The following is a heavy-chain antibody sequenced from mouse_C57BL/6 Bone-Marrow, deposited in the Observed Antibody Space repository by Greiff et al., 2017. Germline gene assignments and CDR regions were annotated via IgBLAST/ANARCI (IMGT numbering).Heavy chain of an antibody. V-gene: IGHV1-53*01. J-gene: IGHJ3*01. CDR2: INPSNGGT. CDR1: GYTFTSYW. CDR3: AREGIYYDYDGWFAY. D-gene: IGHD2-4*01. Sequence: QVQLQQPGTELVKPGASVKLSCKASGYTFTSYWMHWVKQRPGQGLEWIGNINPSNGGTNYNEKFKSKATLTVDKSSSTAYMQLSRLTSEDSAVYYCAREGIYYDYDGWFAYWGQGTLVTVSA.